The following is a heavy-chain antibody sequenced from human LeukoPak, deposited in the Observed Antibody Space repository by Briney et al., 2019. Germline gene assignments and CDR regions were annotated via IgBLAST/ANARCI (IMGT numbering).Heavy chain of an antibody. CDR3: ARTRGVRGVKKGWFDP. Sequence: ASVKVSCKVSGYTLTELSMHWVRQAPGKGLEWMGGFDPEVGKTIYAQKFQGRVTMTEDTSTDTAYMELSSLRSEDTAVYYCARTRGVRGVKKGWFDPWGQGTLVTVSS. J-gene: IGHJ5*02. CDR1: GYTLTELS. V-gene: IGHV1-24*01. CDR2: FDPEVGKT. D-gene: IGHD3-10*01.